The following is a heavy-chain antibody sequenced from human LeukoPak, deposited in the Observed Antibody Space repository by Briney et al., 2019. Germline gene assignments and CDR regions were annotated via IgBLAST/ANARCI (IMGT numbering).Heavy chain of an antibody. CDR1: GGSISSSSYY. V-gene: IGHV4-39*01. CDR3: ARRGVGATTANWFDP. CDR2: IYYSGST. J-gene: IGHJ5*02. D-gene: IGHD1-26*01. Sequence: PSETLSLTCIVSGGSISSSSYYWGWIRQPPGKGLEWIGSIYYSGSTYYNPSLKSRVTISVDTSKNQFSLKLSSVTAADTAVYYCARRGVGATTANWFDPWGQGTLVTVSS.